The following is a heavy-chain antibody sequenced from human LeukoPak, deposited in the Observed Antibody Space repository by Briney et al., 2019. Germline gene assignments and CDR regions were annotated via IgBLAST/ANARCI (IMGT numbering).Heavy chain of an antibody. CDR1: GGSISSYY. D-gene: IGHD6-19*01. Sequence: PSETLSLTCTVSGGSISSYYWSWIRQPPGKGLEWIGYIYYSGSTNYNPSLKSRVTISVDTSKNQFSLKLSSVTAADTAVYYCARETEAVAGRYYYYGMDVWGQGTTVTVSS. V-gene: IGHV4-59*01. CDR2: IYYSGST. J-gene: IGHJ6*02. CDR3: ARETEAVAGRYYYYGMDV.